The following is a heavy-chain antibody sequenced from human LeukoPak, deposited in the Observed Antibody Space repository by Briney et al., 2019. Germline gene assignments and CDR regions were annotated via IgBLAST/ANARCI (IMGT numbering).Heavy chain of an antibody. J-gene: IGHJ6*02. CDR1: GYTFTSYG. Sequence: GASVKVSCKASGYTFTSYGISWVRQAPGQGLEWMGWISAYNGNTNYAQKLQGRVTMTTDTSTGTAYMELRSLRSDDTAVYYCARGGAATGLLTTVELLGYYYYGMDVWGQGTTVTVSS. V-gene: IGHV1-18*01. CDR3: ARGGAATGLLTTVELLGYYYYGMDV. D-gene: IGHD4-23*01. CDR2: ISAYNGNT.